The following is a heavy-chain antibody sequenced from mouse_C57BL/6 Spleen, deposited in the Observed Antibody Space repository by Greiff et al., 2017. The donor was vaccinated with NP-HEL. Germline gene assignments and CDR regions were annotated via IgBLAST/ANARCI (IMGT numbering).Heavy chain of an antibody. CDR3: THYGNYERYFDV. V-gene: IGHV14-4*01. Sequence: EVQLQQSGAELVRPGASVKLSCTASGFNIKDDYMHWVKQRPEPGLEWIGWLDPESGDTESASKFQGKATITADTSSNTAYLQLSSLPSEDTAVYYCTHYGNYERYFDVWGTGTTVNVSS. J-gene: IGHJ1*03. CDR2: LDPESGDT. CDR1: GFNIKDDY. D-gene: IGHD2-1*01.